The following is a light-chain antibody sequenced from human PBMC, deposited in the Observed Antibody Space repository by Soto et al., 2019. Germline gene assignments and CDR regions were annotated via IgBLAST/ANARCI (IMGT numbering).Light chain of an antibody. Sequence: EIVLTQSPGTLSLSPGERTTLSCRASQTVISSYLAWYQQKPGQAPRLLISGASSRATGVPDRFSGSGSGTDFTLTISRLGPEDFAVYFCQQYGSAPLTFGGGTKVEIK. CDR1: QTVISSY. J-gene: IGKJ4*01. V-gene: IGKV3-20*01. CDR3: QQYGSAPLT. CDR2: GAS.